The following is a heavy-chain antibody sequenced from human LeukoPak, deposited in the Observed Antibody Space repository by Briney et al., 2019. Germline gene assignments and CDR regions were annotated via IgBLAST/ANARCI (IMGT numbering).Heavy chain of an antibody. CDR3: ARAHTVGGSWGYYYYYMDV. CDR2: IIPIFGTA. V-gene: IGHV1-69*13. Sequence: SVKVSCKASGGTFSSYAISWVRQAPGQGLEWMGGIIPIFGTANYAQKFQGRVTITADESTSTAYMELSSLRSEDTAVYYCARAHTVGGSWGYYYYYMDVWGKGTTVTVSS. D-gene: IGHD3-16*01. J-gene: IGHJ6*03. CDR1: GGTFSSYA.